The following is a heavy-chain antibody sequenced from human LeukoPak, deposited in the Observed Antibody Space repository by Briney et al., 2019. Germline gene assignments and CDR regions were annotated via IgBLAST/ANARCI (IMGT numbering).Heavy chain of an antibody. D-gene: IGHD3-22*01. V-gene: IGHV4-4*07. CDR3: ARGSLDSSGQYFLDY. Sequence: SETLSLTCTVSGGSISNYYWGWIRQPAGKGLEWIGRIYTSGSTIYNPSLNSRVTMSVDTSKNQFSLKLSSVTAADTAIYSCARGSLDSSGQYFLDYWGQGTLVTVSS. CDR2: IYTSGST. CDR1: GGSISNYY. J-gene: IGHJ4*02.